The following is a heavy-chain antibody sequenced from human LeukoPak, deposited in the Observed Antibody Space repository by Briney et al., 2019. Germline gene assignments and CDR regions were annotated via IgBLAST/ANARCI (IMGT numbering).Heavy chain of an antibody. Sequence: GESLKISCKGSGYSFASYWIAWVRQMPGKGLEWMGIIYPDDSDTRYSPSFQGQVTISADKSISTAYLQWSGLKASDAAVYYCARLSSTSQPFDPWGQGTMVTVSS. CDR1: GYSFASYW. CDR3: ARLSSTSQPFDP. CDR2: IYPDDSDT. V-gene: IGHV5-51*01. J-gene: IGHJ3*01. D-gene: IGHD2-2*01.